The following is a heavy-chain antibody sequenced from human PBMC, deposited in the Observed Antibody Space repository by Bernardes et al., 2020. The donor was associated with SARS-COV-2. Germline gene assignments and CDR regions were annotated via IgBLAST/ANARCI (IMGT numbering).Heavy chain of an antibody. CDR2: INPNSGGT. V-gene: IGHV1-2*02. J-gene: IGHJ6*02. CDR3: ALPPTNYDRYGMDV. Sequence: ASVKVSCKASGYTFTAYYIHWVRQAPGQGLEWMGWINPNSGGTNYAQKFQGRVTMTRDTSISTAYMELSRLRSDDTAVYYCALPPTNYDRYGMDVWGQGTTVTVSS. D-gene: IGHD3-22*01. CDR1: GYTFTAYY.